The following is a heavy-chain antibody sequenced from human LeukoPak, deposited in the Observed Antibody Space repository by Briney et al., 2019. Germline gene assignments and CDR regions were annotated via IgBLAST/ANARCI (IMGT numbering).Heavy chain of an antibody. J-gene: IGHJ6*03. V-gene: IGHV3-23*01. D-gene: IGHD3-10*01. CDR2: ISSSGDT. CDR3: ARDGGSDSRSPIARYYYYMDV. Sequence: GGSLRLSCAASGFTFSSYAMSWVRQAPGKGLEWVSAISSSGDTYYAGSVKGRFTISRDNSKNTLYLQMNGLRAEDTAVYYCARDGGSDSRSPIARYYYYMDVWGKGTTVTVSS. CDR1: GFTFSSYA.